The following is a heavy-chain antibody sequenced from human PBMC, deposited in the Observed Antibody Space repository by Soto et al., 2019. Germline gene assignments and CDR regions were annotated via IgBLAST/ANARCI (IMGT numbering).Heavy chain of an antibody. Sequence: PSETLSLTCAVYGGSFSGYYWSWIRQPPGKGLEWIGEINHSGSTNYNPSLKSRATISVDTSKNQFSLKLSSVTAADTAVYYCARGVTYYDFWSATNYYYYYMEVWGKGTTVTVSS. CDR1: GGSFSGYY. CDR2: INHSGST. J-gene: IGHJ6*03. CDR3: ARGVTYYDFWSATNYYYYYMEV. D-gene: IGHD3-3*01. V-gene: IGHV4-34*01.